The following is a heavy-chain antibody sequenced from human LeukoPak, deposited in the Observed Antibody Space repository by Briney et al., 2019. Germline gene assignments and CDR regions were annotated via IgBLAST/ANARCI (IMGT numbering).Heavy chain of an antibody. D-gene: IGHD3-10*01. J-gene: IGHJ4*02. V-gene: IGHV3-23*01. CDR3: AKDPSYILLWFGELNY. CDR1: GFTFSSYA. CDR2: ISGSGGST. Sequence: PGGSLRLSCAASGFTFSSYAMSWVRQAPGKGLEWVSAISGSGGSTYYADSVKGRFTISRDNSKNTLYLQMNSLRAGDTAVYYCAKDPSYILLWFGELNYWGQGTLVTVSS.